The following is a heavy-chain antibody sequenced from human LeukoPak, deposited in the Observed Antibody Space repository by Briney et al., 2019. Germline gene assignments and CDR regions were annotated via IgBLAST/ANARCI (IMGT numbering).Heavy chain of an antibody. J-gene: IGHJ4*02. CDR2: ISSDSSHI. CDR3: ARYSGSYSNDY. Sequence: GGSLRLSCAASGLTFSSYRFDWVRQAPGKGLEWVSTISSDSSHIYYADSVKGRFTLSRDNAKNSLYLQMNSLRAEDTAVYYCARYSGSYSNDYWGQGTLLTVSS. CDR1: GLTFSSYR. V-gene: IGHV3-21*06. D-gene: IGHD1-26*01.